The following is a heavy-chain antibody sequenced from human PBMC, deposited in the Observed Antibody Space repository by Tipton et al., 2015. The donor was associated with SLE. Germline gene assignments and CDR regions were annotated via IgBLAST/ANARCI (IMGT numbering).Heavy chain of an antibody. CDR1: GFTFSNYA. D-gene: IGHD3-16*01. CDR2: IRADGSNK. CDR3: AGGTGAYFDH. V-gene: IGHV3-30*02. Sequence: SLRLSCAASGFTFSNYAMSWVRQAPGKGLEWVAFIRADGSNKDYADSVKGRFTISRDNSKNTLYLQMNRLRVEDTAVYYCAGGTGAYFDHWGQGTLVTVSS. J-gene: IGHJ4*02.